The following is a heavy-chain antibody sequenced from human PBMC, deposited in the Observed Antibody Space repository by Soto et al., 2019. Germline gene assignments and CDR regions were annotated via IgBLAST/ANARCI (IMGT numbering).Heavy chain of an antibody. V-gene: IGHV3-30-3*01. D-gene: IGHD1-7*01. J-gene: IGHJ6*02. Sequence: QVQLVESGGGVVQPGRSLRLSCAATGFTFSSYAMHWVRQAPGKGLEWVAVISYDGSNKYYADSVKGRFTISRDNSKNTLYLQMNSLRAEDTAVYYCARGGETGTTFYYYYGMDVWGQGTSVTVSS. CDR2: ISYDGSNK. CDR3: ARGGETGTTFYYYYGMDV. CDR1: GFTFSSYA.